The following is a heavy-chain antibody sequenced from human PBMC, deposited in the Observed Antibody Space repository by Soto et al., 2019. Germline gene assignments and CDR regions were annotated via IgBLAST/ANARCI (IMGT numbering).Heavy chain of an antibody. D-gene: IGHD5-18*01. CDR3: ASGIQLWLRRINTGYSG. Sequence: QVQLAQSGAEVKKPESSVKVSCKAPGGTFSTYAISWVRQAPGQGLEWMGGIIPMFGTANYAQRFQDRVTITADESTNTVYMELSSLRSEDTAVYFCASGIQLWLRRINTGYSGWGQGTLVTVSS. J-gene: IGHJ4*02. CDR2: IIPMFGTA. V-gene: IGHV1-69*12. CDR1: GGTFSTYA.